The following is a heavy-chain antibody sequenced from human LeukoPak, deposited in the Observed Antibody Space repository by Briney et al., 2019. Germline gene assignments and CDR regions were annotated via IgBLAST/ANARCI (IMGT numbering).Heavy chain of an antibody. Sequence: GGSLRLSCAASGFTFRTYAMSWVRQAPGKGLEWVSAVPVIGDATYYADSVKGRFTISRDNSKNTLYLQMNSLRVEDTAVYYCAREAWRPYLDCWGPGTLVTVSS. V-gene: IGHV3-23*01. D-gene: IGHD5-24*01. J-gene: IGHJ4*02. CDR2: VPVIGDAT. CDR3: AREAWRPYLDC. CDR1: GFTFRTYA.